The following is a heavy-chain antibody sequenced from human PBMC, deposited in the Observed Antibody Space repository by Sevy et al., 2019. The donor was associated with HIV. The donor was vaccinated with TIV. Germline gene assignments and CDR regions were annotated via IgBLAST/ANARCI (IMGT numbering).Heavy chain of an antibody. V-gene: IGHV3-30*18. CDR1: GFIFSSYG. CDR2: ISYAGSSI. J-gene: IGHJ4*02. Sequence: GGSLRLSCAASGFIFSSYGMHWVRQAPGKGLEWVTIISYAGSSIYYTDSVKGRFTISRDNSENILYLQMNSLRTDDTAVYYCVKGGVTWELLDYWGQGTLVTVSS. CDR3: VKGGVTWELLDY. D-gene: IGHD1-26*01.